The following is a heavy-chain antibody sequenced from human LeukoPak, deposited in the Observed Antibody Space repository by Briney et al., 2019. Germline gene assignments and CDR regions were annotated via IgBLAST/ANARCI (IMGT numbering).Heavy chain of an antibody. CDR1: GFTFDDYA. J-gene: IGHJ4*02. CDR3: AKSDSSSWYVRHPIDY. D-gene: IGHD6-13*01. CDR2: ISGDGGST. Sequence: GGSLRLSCAASGFTFDDYAMHWVRQAPGKGLEWVSFISGDGGSTYYADSMKGRFTISRDNSKNSLYVQMNILRTEDTALYSCAKSDSSSWYVRHPIDYWGQGTLVTVSS. V-gene: IGHV3-43*02.